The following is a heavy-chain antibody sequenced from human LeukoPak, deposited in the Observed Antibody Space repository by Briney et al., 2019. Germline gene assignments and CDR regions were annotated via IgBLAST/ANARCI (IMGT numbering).Heavy chain of an antibody. CDR2: IYSGGST. CDR1: GFTFSSYG. V-gene: IGHV3-NL1*01. CDR3: ARVKSSGWLTFDY. D-gene: IGHD6-19*01. Sequence: PGRSLRLSCAASGFTFSSYGMHWVRQAPGKGLEWVSVIYSGGSTYYADSVKGRFTISRDNSKNTLYLQMNSLRAEDTAVYYCARVKSSGWLTFDYWGQGTLVTVSS. J-gene: IGHJ4*02.